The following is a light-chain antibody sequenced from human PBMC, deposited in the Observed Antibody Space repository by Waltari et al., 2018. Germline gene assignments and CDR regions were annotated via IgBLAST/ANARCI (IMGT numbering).Light chain of an antibody. CDR3: HQYNDGPPFN. J-gene: IGKJ2*01. CDR1: PSVTTK. Sequence: EIVMAQSPASLSVSPGERAIFSCRASPSVTTKVAWYQQKPGQPPRLRIYGASTRATDIPARFSGSGSGTEFTLTITSPQSEDVGVYYCHQYNDGPPFNFGQGTKLEIK. V-gene: IGKV3-15*01. CDR2: GAS.